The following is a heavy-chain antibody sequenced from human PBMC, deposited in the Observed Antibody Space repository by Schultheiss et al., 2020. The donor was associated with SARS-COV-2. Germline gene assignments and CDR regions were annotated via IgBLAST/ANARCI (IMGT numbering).Heavy chain of an antibody. D-gene: IGHD3-10*01. Sequence: GGSLRLSCAASGFTFSSYAMSWVRQAPGKGLEWVSAISGSGGSTYYADSVKGRFTISRDNSKNTVSLQMNSLRAEDTAVYYCARDVLYGSRSYYHYWGQGKLVTVSS. CDR1: GFTFSSYA. J-gene: IGHJ4*02. CDR3: ARDVLYGSRSYYHY. V-gene: IGHV3-23*01. CDR2: ISGSGGST.